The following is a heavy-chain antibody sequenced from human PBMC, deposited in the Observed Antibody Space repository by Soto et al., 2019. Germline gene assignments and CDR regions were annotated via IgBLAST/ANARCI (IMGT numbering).Heavy chain of an antibody. CDR3: AKIVRGRYNWNLVDY. CDR2: ISGSGGST. D-gene: IGHD1-20*01. J-gene: IGHJ4*02. Sequence: LRLSCAASGFTFSSYAMSWVRQAPGKGLEWVSAISGSGGSTYYADSVKGRFTISRDNSKNTLYLQMNSLRAEDTAVYYCAKIVRGRYNWNLVDYWGQGTLVTVSS. CDR1: GFTFSSYA. V-gene: IGHV3-23*01.